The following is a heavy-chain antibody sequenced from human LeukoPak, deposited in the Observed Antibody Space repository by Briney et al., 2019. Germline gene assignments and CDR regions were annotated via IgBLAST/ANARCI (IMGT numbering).Heavy chain of an antibody. CDR1: GFTFSAYA. D-gene: IGHD3-16*01. J-gene: IGHJ4*02. Sequence: GGSLRLSCAASGFTFSAYAMSWFRQAPGKGLEWVANIHDDGHVRNYEDSVKGRFTISGDDARSSVYLQLGSLRAEDTALYFCARGRGWVDHWGQGTLVTVSS. CDR2: IHDDGHVR. CDR3: ARGRGWVDH. V-gene: IGHV3-7*01.